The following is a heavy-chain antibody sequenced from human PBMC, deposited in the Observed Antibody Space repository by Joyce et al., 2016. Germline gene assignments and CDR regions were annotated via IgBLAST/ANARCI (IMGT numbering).Heavy chain of an antibody. CDR2: INPNTGNP. V-gene: IGHV7-4-1*02. J-gene: IGHJ5*02. CDR1: GYTFTAYA. CDR3: AGDPEGWGWFDP. Sequence: QVQLVQSGSELKKPGASVKVSCKASGYTFTAYAMNWVRQAPGQGLEWMGGINPNTGNPTYAQDIPGRCLFSLDSSANAAYLENNSLKADDTAVHYCAGDPEGWGWFDPWGQGTLVTVSS. D-gene: IGHD3-16*01.